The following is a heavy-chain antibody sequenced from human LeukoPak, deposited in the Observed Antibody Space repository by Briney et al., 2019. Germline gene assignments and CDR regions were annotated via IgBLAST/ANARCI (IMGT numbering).Heavy chain of an antibody. CDR1: GFTFSSYE. V-gene: IGHV3-48*03. CDR2: ISGSGSTK. CDR3: ARDGYDILTGYYVFDY. D-gene: IGHD3-9*01. J-gene: IGHJ4*02. Sequence: GGSLRLSCAASGFTFSSYEMNWVRQAPGKGLEWVSYISGSGSTKYYADSVKGRFTISRDNAKSSLYLQMNSLRDADTAVYYCARDGYDILTGYYVFDYWGQGTLVTVSS.